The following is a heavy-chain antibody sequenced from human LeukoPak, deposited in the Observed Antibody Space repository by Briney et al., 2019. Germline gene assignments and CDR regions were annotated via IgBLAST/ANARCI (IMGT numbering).Heavy chain of an antibody. CDR1: GFTFGNAW. Sequence: PGGSLRLSCAASGFTFGNAWMSWVRQVPGKGLEWVGRIKSKTDDGTTDYAAPVIGTFNISRDDSKNTLYLQMNSLKSEDTALYYCTTGGLWYVDYWGQGTLVTVSS. CDR3: TTGGLWYVDY. V-gene: IGHV3-15*01. J-gene: IGHJ4*02. CDR2: IKSKTDDGTT. D-gene: IGHD6-13*01.